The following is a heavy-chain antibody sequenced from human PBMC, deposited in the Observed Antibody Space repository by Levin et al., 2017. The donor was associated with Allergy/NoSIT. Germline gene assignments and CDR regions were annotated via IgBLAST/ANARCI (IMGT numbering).Heavy chain of an antibody. V-gene: IGHV1-8*01. CDR1: GYTFTSYD. D-gene: IGHD1-26*01. CDR3: SVGRWFDPPQSAPLVVSSAAFDP. Sequence: PVASVKVSCKASGYTFTSYDINWVRQATGQGLEWMGWMNPNSGNTGYAQKFQGRVTMTRNTSISTAYMELSSLRSEDTAVYYCSVGRWFDPPQSAPLVVSSAAFDPWGQGTLVTVSS. J-gene: IGHJ5*02. CDR2: MNPNSGNT.